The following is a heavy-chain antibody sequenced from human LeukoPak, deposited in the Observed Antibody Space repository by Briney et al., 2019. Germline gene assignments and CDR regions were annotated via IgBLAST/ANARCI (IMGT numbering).Heavy chain of an antibody. D-gene: IGHD6-13*01. Sequence: ASVKVSCKASGYTFTGYYMHWVRQAPGQGLEWMGWINPNSGGTNYAQKFQGRVTMTRDTSISTAYMEPSRLRSDDTAVYYCARDRGIAAAGDYWGQGTLVTVSS. CDR1: GYTFTGYY. J-gene: IGHJ4*02. CDR3: ARDRGIAAAGDY. CDR2: INPNSGGT. V-gene: IGHV1-2*02.